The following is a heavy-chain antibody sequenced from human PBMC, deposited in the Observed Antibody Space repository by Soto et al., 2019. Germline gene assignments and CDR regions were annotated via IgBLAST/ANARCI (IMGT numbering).Heavy chain of an antibody. V-gene: IGHV4-30-4*01. CDR3: ARDLWVEPELYYYGMDV. CDR2: IFYSGTT. Sequence: SETLSLTCTVSGDSISSADYYWSWIRQTPGKGLEWIGHIFYSGTTYYNPSLKSRLTISVDTSKNHFSLRLTSVTAADTAVYYCARDLWVEPELYYYGMDVWGQGTTGTVS. CDR1: GDSISSADYY. J-gene: IGHJ6*02. D-gene: IGHD1-1*01.